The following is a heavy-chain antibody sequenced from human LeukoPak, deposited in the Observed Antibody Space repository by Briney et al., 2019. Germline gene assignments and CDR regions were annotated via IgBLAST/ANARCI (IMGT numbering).Heavy chain of an antibody. V-gene: IGHV4-39*01. CDR2: IYYSGST. J-gene: IGHJ4*02. D-gene: IGHD3-10*01. CDR1: GGSISSSSYY. Sequence: SETLSLTCTVSGGSISSSSYYWGWICQPPGKGLEWIGSIYYSGSTYYNPSLKSRVTISVDTSKNQFSLKLSSVTAADTAVYYCARLSDYYGSGSYYHFDYWGQGTLVTVSS. CDR3: ARLSDYYGSGSYYHFDY.